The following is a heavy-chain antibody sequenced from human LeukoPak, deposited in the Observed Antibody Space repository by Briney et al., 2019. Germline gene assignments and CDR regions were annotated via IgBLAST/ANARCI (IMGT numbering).Heavy chain of an antibody. J-gene: IGHJ4*02. V-gene: IGHV1-18*01. CDR1: GYTFTTYG. D-gene: IGHD2-21*02. Sequence: ASVKVSCKTSGYTFTTYGITWVRQAPGQGLEWMGWISGYNGDTYYAQNFQGRVTMTRDISTTTAYMELRSLRSDDTAVYYCARSVVTAIKPYSVDYWGQGTLVTVSS. CDR3: ARSVVTAIKPYSVDY. CDR2: ISGYNGDT.